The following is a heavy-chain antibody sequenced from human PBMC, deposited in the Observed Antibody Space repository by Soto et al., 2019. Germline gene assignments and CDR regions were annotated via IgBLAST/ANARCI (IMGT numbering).Heavy chain of an antibody. V-gene: IGHV1-18*01. CDR2: ISAYNGNT. CDR3: AKHDYGDYVLDY. J-gene: IGHJ4*02. D-gene: IGHD4-17*01. Sequence: ASVKVSCKASGYTFTSYGISWVRQAPGQGLEWMGWISAYNGNTNYAQKLQGRVTMTTDTSTSTAYMELRSLRSDDTAVYYCAKHDYGDYVLDYWGQGTLVTVSS. CDR1: GYTFTSYG.